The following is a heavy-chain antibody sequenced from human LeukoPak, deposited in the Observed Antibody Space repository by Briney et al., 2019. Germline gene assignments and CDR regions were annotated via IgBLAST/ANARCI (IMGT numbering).Heavy chain of an antibody. D-gene: IGHD2-15*01. Sequence: PSGTLSFTCTVPDRSLSSGSFYWSWIRQPPGKGLEWIGYIYYSGGTKYNPSLNSRVTISIDTSNNQFSLQLNSATAADTAVYYCARDDVPYSAWGEGTLVTVSS. CDR2: IYYSGGT. CDR3: ARDDVPYSA. J-gene: IGHJ5*02. CDR1: DRSLSSGSFY. V-gene: IGHV4-61*01.